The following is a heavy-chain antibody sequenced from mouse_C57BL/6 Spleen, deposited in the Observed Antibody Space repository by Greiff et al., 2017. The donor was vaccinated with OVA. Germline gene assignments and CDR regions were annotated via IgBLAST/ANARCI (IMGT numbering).Heavy chain of an antibody. CDR3: ARRGPGGAMDY. V-gene: IGHV1-69*01. Sequence: QVQLQQSGAELVMPGASVKLSCKASGYTFTSYWMHWVKQRPGQGLEWIGEIDPSDSYTNYNQKFKGKSTLTVDKSSSTAYMKLSSLTSEDSAVYYCARRGPGGAMDYWGQGTSVTVSS. CDR1: GYTFTSYW. J-gene: IGHJ4*01. D-gene: IGHD3-3*01. CDR2: IDPSDSYT.